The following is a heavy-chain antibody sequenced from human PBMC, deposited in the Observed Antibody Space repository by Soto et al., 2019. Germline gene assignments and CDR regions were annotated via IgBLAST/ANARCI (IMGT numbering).Heavy chain of an antibody. CDR1: GLPFSNYA. Sequence: PGGSLRLSCAASGLPFSNYAMSWVRQAPGKGLEWVSCISVSGDSTYYADSVKGRFSISRDNPKNTLYLQMNSLRAEDTAVYYCEKALARTGVGFGYYDYGMDVWGQGTTVTVSS. CDR3: EKALARTGVGFGYYDYGMDV. D-gene: IGHD3-3*01. V-gene: IGHV3-23*01. J-gene: IGHJ6*02. CDR2: ISVSGDST.